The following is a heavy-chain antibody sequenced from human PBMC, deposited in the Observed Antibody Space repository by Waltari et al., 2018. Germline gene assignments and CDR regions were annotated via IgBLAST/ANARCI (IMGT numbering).Heavy chain of an antibody. J-gene: IGHJ4*02. D-gene: IGHD2-15*01. CDR2: IYSGITT. CDR3: ARGHCTGGSCHSGDNFDL. Sequence: EVNLVESGGGLVQPGGSLRVSCAASGLLVEAPSMTWVRQAPGKGLEWVSVIYSGITTYYADSAKDRFIISRDNSKNTLFLQMNSLRAEDTAVYYCARGHCTGGSCHSGDNFDLWGQGTLVTVSS. CDR1: GLLVEAPS. V-gene: IGHV3-53*03.